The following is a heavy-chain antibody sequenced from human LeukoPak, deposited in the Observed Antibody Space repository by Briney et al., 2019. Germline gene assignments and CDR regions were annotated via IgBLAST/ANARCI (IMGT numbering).Heavy chain of an antibody. Sequence: SETLSLTCAVYGGSFSGYYWSWIRQPPGKGLEWIGEINHSGSTNYNPSLKSRVTISVDTSKNQFSLKLSSVTAADTAVYYCARYYCSSISCSHFDYWGQGTLVTVSS. J-gene: IGHJ4*02. CDR2: INHSGST. D-gene: IGHD2-2*01. V-gene: IGHV4-34*01. CDR3: ARYYCSSISCSHFDY. CDR1: GGSFSGYY.